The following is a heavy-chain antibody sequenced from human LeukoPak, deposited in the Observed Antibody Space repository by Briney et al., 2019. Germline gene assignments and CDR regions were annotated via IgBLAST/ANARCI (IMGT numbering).Heavy chain of an antibody. CDR3: GRDLTPRYSGSWYGYFDY. Sequence: GRSLRLSCAASGFTFSSYAMHWVRQAPGKGLEWVAVISYDGSNKYYADSVKGRFTISRDNSKNTLYLQMNSLRAENTAVYYFGRDLTPRYSGSWYGYFDYWGQGTLFTVS. V-gene: IGHV3-30*04. D-gene: IGHD6-13*01. CDR1: GFTFSSYA. CDR2: ISYDGSNK. J-gene: IGHJ4*02.